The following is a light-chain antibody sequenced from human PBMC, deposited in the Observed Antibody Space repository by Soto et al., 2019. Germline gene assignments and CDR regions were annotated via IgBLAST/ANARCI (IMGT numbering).Light chain of an antibody. CDR3: QQYNFWPPLT. CDR1: QSVNSN. J-gene: IGKJ4*01. Sequence: EIVMTQSPATLSVSPGERATLSCRASQSVNSNLAWYRQKPGQAPRLLISDASTRATGVPARFSGSGSGTEFTLTTSSLQPEDSGIYYCQQYNFWPPLTFGGGTKGEIK. V-gene: IGKV3-15*01. CDR2: DAS.